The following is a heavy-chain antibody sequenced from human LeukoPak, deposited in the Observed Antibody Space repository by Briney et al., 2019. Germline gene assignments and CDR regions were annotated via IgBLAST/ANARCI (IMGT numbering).Heavy chain of an antibody. CDR3: ARRAGAYSHPYDY. CDR1: GFTFSSYW. J-gene: IGHJ4*02. Sequence: PGGSLRLSCAASGFTFSSYWMSWVRQAPGKGLEWVANIKQDGSEKYYVDSVKGRFTISRDNAKISLYLQMNSLRAEDTAVYYCARRAGAYSHPYDYWGQGTLVTVSS. V-gene: IGHV3-7*03. D-gene: IGHD4/OR15-4a*01. CDR2: IKQDGSEK.